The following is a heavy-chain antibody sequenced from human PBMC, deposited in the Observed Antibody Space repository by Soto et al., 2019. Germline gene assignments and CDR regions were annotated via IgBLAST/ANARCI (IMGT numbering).Heavy chain of an antibody. Sequence: QVQLVQSGAEVKKPGSSVKVSCKASGGTFSSYAISWVRQAPGQGLEWMGGIIPIFGTANYAQKFQGRVTITADKSTSTAYMELSSMRSEDTAVYYWARGDIVVVPAANYYYGMDVWGQGTTVTVSS. J-gene: IGHJ6*02. CDR1: GGTFSSYA. V-gene: IGHV1-69*06. D-gene: IGHD2-2*01. CDR2: IIPIFGTA. CDR3: ARGDIVVVPAANYYYGMDV.